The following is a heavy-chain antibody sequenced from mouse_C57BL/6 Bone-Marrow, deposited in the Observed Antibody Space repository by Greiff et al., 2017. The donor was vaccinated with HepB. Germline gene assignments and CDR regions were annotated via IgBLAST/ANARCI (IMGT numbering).Heavy chain of an antibody. CDR3: HSYGNYEGFDY. D-gene: IGHD2-1*01. J-gene: IGHJ2*01. CDR2: INPGSGGT. CDR1: GYAFTNYL. Sequence: QVQLQQSGAELVRPGTSVKVSCKASGYAFTNYLIEWVKQRPGQGLEWIGVINPGSGGTNYNEKFKGKATLTADKSSSTAYMQLSSLTSEDSAVYFCHSYGNYEGFDYWAQGTTLTVSS. V-gene: IGHV1-54*01.